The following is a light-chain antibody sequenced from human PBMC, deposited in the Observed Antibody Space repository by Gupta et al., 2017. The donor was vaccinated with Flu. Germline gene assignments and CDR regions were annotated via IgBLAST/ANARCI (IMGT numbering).Light chain of an antibody. CDR3: QQYGSSPTWT. J-gene: IGKJ1*01. V-gene: IGKV3-20*01. CDR1: QSVSSSY. CDR2: GAS. Sequence: IVLTPSPGTLSLSPGERATLSCRASQSVSSSYLAWYQQKPGQAPRLLIYGASSRATGIPDRCSGSGSGTDFTLTISRLEPEDFAVYYCQQYGSSPTWTFGQGTKVEIK.